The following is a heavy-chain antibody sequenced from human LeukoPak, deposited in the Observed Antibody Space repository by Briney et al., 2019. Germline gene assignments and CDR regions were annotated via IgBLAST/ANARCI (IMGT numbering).Heavy chain of an antibody. CDR1: GFTFSSYD. D-gene: IGHD2-15*01. J-gene: IGHJ4*02. V-gene: IGHV3-13*01. CDR3: ARALPLSRYCSGGSCYPHPPDY. CDR2: IGTAGDT. Sequence: GGSLRLSCAASGFTFSSYDMHWVRQATGKGLECVSAIGTAGDTYYPGSVKGRFTISRENAKNSLYLQMNSLRAGDTAVYYCARALPLSRYCSGGSCYPHPPDYWGQGTLVTVSS.